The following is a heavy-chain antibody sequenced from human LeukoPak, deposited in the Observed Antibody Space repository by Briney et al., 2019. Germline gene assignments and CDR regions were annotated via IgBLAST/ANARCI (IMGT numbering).Heavy chain of an antibody. Sequence: GGSLRLSCAASGFTFSSYDMHWVRQATGKGLEWGSAIGTAGDTYYPGSVKCRFTISRENAKNYLYLQMNSLRAGDTAVYYCARGLERRPFYYYYYGMDVWGQGTTVTVSS. CDR2: IGTAGDT. CDR1: GFTFSSYD. CDR3: ARGLERRPFYYYYYGMDV. J-gene: IGHJ6*02. D-gene: IGHD1-1*01. V-gene: IGHV3-13*01.